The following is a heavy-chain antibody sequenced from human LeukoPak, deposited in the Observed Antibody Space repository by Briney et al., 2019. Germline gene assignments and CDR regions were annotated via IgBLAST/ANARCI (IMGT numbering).Heavy chain of an antibody. CDR1: GGSFSGYY. V-gene: IGHV4-34*01. D-gene: IGHD2-15*01. CDR2: INHSGST. J-gene: IGHJ3*02. CDR3: ARGLESCGGGSCLVGAFDI. Sequence: SETLSLTCAVYGGSFSGYYWSWIRQPPGKGLEWIGEINHSGSTNYNPSLKSRVTISVDTSKNQFSLKLSSVTAADTAVYYCARGLESCGGGSCLVGAFDIWGQGTMVTVSS.